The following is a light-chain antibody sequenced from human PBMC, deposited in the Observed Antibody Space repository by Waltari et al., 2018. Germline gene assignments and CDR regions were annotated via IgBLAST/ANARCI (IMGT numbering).Light chain of an antibody. CDR2: VAS. V-gene: IGKV1-39*01. CDR1: QSISSS. J-gene: IGKJ2*01. CDR3: QQSYITTYT. Sequence: IQMTQSPSSLSASVGDRVTITCRASQSISSSLNWYQQIPGKAPKLLLYVASNLQSGVPSRFSGIGSGTDFSLTISSLQPEDFATYYCQQSYITTYTFGQGTKLEIK.